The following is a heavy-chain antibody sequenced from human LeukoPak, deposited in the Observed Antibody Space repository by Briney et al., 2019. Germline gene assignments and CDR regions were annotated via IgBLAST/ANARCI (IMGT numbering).Heavy chain of an antibody. CDR2: IRSGAYT. V-gene: IGHV3-23*01. CDR1: GFTFSSYA. D-gene: IGHD3-10*01. J-gene: IGHJ4*02. Sequence: PFGGPLRLSCAASGFTFSSYAMPWVRQAPGKGLEGVSTIRSGAYTYYADSVKGRLSVSRDNSKNTLYLEMNSLRAEDAAVYYCARISVVSRSGPLDYWGQETQDTVSS. CDR3: ARISVVSRSGPLDY.